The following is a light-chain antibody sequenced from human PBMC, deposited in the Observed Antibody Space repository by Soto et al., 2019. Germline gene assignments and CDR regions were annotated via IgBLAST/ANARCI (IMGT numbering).Light chain of an antibody. CDR3: QQFGSTPTFN. CDR2: GAS. Sequence: EIVLTQSPGTLSLSPGERATLSCRASQSINNRYLAWYQQKAGQAPRLLIYGASSRATGIPDRFSGSGSGTDFTLTINRMKPEDYAVYYCQQFGSTPTFNFGPGTKVDMK. J-gene: IGKJ3*01. V-gene: IGKV3-20*01. CDR1: QSINNRY.